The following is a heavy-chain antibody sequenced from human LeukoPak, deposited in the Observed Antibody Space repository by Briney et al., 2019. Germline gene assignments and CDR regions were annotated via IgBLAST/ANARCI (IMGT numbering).Heavy chain of an antibody. CDR2: IWYDGSNK. D-gene: IGHD3-9*01. V-gene: IGHV3-33*01. J-gene: IGHJ6*02. CDR3: PRVCYDILTRYRTWNGMDA. Sequence: GGALRLFCAASGFTFSSYGMHWVRQAPGKGLEWVAGIWYDGSNKYYADSLKGRFTISRDNSKNTLHLQMNRLRAQDKAVYYCPRVCYDILTRYRTWNGMDAWGQGTTVTVSS. CDR1: GFTFSSYG.